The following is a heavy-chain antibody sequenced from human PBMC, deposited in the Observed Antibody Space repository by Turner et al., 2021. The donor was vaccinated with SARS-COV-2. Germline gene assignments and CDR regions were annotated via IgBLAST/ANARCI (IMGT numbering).Heavy chain of an antibody. Sequence: QLQLHESCPGLVKPSATLSLTCTVSGGSISSSSYYWGWIRQPPGKGLEWIGNMYYSGSTYYNPSLKSRVTISVDTSKNQFSLKLSSVTATDTAVYYCARRLVVQGTDDYSYYYGMDVWGQGTTVTVSS. J-gene: IGHJ6*02. D-gene: IGHD3-22*01. CDR2: MYYSGST. V-gene: IGHV4-39*01. CDR1: GGSISSSSYY. CDR3: ARRLVVQGTDDYSYYYGMDV.